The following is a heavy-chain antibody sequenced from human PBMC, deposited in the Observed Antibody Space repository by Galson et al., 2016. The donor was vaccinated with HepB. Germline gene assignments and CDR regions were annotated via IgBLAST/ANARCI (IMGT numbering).Heavy chain of an antibody. CDR1: GFTFSSYN. CDR3: ARRSHSSFGEPCFDS. D-gene: IGHD3-10*01. CDR2: ISASSGTI. V-gene: IGHV3-48*02. J-gene: IGHJ4*02. Sequence: SLRLSCAASGFTFSSYNMNWVRQVPGKGLHWISYISASSGTIYYADSVKGRFIVSRDNAKNSLYLQLNSLRDEDTAIYYCARRSHSSFGEPCFDSWGQGTLVTVSS.